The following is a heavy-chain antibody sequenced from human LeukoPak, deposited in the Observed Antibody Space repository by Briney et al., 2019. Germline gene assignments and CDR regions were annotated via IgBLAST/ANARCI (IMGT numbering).Heavy chain of an antibody. V-gene: IGHV1-2*02. J-gene: IGHJ4*02. Sequence: GASVKVSCKASGYTFTGYYMHWVRQAPGQGLEWMGWINPNSGGTNYAQKFQGRVTMTRDTSISTAYMELSRLRSDDTAVYYCARVYYEDRWYFDYWGQGTLVTVSS. CDR2: INPNSGGT. D-gene: IGHD3-22*01. CDR3: ARVYYEDRWYFDY. CDR1: GYTFTGYY.